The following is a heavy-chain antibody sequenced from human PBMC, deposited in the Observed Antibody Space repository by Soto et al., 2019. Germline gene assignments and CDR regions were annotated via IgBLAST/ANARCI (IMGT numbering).Heavy chain of an antibody. V-gene: IGHV4-59*01. CDR2: IYYSGST. CDR1: GGSISSYY. CDR3: ARGYDSSGWWFDP. J-gene: IGHJ5*02. D-gene: IGHD3-22*01. Sequence: PSETLSLTCTVSGGSISSYYWSWIRQPPGKGLEWIGYIYYSGSTNYNPSLKSRVTISVDTSKNQFSLKLGYVTAADTAVYYCARGYDSSGWWFDPWGQGTLVTVSS.